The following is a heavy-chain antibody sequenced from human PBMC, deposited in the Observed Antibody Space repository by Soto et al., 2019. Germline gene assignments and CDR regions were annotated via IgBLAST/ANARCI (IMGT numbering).Heavy chain of an antibody. D-gene: IGHD2-2*01. Sequence: GASLKISCKGSGYSFTSYWISWVRQMPGKGLEWMGRIDPSDSYTNYSPSFQGHVTISADKSISTAYLQWSSLKASDTAMYYCARRPRIVVVPLGGMDVWGQGTTVTVSS. CDR3: ARRPRIVVVPLGGMDV. CDR1: GYSFTSYW. CDR2: IDPSDSYT. V-gene: IGHV5-10-1*01. J-gene: IGHJ6*02.